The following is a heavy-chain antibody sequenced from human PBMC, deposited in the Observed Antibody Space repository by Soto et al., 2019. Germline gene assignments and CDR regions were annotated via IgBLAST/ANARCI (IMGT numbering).Heavy chain of an antibody. Sequence: SETLSLTCTVSGGSITNSTYYWGWIRQPPGKGLEWIGSISYSGSTYYNPSLKSRVTTSVDTSTNQVSLNLRSVTGADTAVYYCARMSHWNNEPPNFDFWGQGIVVTVSS. V-gene: IGHV4-39*01. CDR2: ISYSGST. J-gene: IGHJ4*02. CDR1: GGSITNSTYY. D-gene: IGHD1-1*01. CDR3: ARMSHWNNEPPNFDF.